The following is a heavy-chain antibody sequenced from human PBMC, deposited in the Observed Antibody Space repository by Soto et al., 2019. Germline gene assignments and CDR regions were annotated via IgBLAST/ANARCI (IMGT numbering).Heavy chain of an antibody. D-gene: IGHD2-15*01. Sequence: EVQLVESGGDLVQPGGSLRLSCAASGFTFSTYWMHWVRQTPGKGLVWVSRVNGDGSSTAYADSVRGRFTISRDNAKNTLSLQMNSLRDEDTAVYYCAREFGNTILPLDYWGQGTLVTVSS. CDR3: AREFGNTILPLDY. CDR2: VNGDGSST. V-gene: IGHV3-74*01. CDR1: GFTFSTYW. J-gene: IGHJ4*02.